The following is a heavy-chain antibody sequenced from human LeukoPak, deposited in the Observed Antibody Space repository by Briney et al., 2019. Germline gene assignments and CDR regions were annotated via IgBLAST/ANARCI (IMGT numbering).Heavy chain of an antibody. D-gene: IGHD3-10*01. V-gene: IGHV3-30*18. J-gene: IGHJ5*02. CDR2: ISYDGSNK. Sequence: GGSLRLSCAATGFTFSSFSMHWVRQAPGKGLEWVAVISYDGSNKYYADSVKGRFTISRDNSKNTLSLQMNSLRADDTAIYYCVKDRDSGSGYYTWGLFDLWGQGTLVTVSS. CDR1: GFTFSSFS. CDR3: VKDRDSGSGYYTWGLFDL.